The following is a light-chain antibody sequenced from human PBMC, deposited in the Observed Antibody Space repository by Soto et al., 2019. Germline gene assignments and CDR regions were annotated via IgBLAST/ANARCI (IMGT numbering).Light chain of an antibody. V-gene: IGKV3-15*01. J-gene: IGKJ1*01. CDR3: QQYDNWPRT. Sequence: EIVKTQSPATLSVSPGERATLSCKASQSVSSNLAWYQQKPGQAPRLLIYGASTRAIGIPARFSGSRSGTEFTLTISSLQSEDFAVYYCQQYDNWPRTFGQGTKVEIK. CDR2: GAS. CDR1: QSVSSN.